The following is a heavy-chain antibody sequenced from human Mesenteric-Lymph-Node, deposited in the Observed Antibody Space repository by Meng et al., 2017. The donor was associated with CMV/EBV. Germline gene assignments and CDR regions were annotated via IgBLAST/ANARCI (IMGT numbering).Heavy chain of an antibody. CDR3: ARVFSRVHRYNWNSDCFDS. D-gene: IGHD1-7*01. CDR1: GYTFTDYS. J-gene: IGHJ5*01. Sequence: ASVKVSCKASGYTFTDYSMHWVRQAPGQGLEWMGWINPNSGGTNYAQKFQGRVTMTRDTSISTAYMDLSRLRSDDTAVYYCARVFSRVHRYNWNSDCFDSWGQGTLVTVSS. V-gene: IGHV1-2*02. CDR2: INPNSGGT.